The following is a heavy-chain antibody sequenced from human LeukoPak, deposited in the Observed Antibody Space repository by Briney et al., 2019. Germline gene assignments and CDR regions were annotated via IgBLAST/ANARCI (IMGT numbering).Heavy chain of an antibody. D-gene: IGHD2-21*02. J-gene: IGHJ4*02. CDR2: IKSKTDGGTT. CDR1: GFTFSNAW. V-gene: IGHV3-15*01. Sequence: PGGSLRLSCAVSGFTFSNAWMSWVRQAPGKGLEWVGRIKSKTDGGTTDYAAPVKGRFTISRDDSKNTLYLQMNSLKTEDTAVYYCTTDFPCGGDCYWPPDYWGQGTLVTASS. CDR3: TTDFPCGGDCYWPPDY.